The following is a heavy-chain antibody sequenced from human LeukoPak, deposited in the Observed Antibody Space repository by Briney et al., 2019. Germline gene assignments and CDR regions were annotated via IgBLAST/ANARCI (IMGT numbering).Heavy chain of an antibody. V-gene: IGHV4-34*01. CDR1: GVSFSGYY. CDR3: ARGPHFYGSGSYEYSYYYYYYGMDV. D-gene: IGHD3-10*01. J-gene: IGHJ6*04. CDR2: INHKGAT. Sequence: SETLSLTCAVYGVSFSGYYWTCVRQPPGQGREWIGEINHKGATNYHTSLKSGATISLATSTNQFSLKLSSGTAADTAVYYCARGPHFYGSGSYEYSYYYYYYGMDVWGKGTAVTVSS.